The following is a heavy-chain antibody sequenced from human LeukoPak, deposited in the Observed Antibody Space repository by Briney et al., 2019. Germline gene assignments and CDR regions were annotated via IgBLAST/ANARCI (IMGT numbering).Heavy chain of an antibody. CDR2: ISGSGGST. J-gene: IGHJ4*02. D-gene: IGHD3-10*01. CDR1: GFTFSSYA. CDR3: ARDPTLYYGSGSYSH. Sequence: SGGSLRLSCAASGFTFSSYAMSWVRQAPGKGLEWVSAISGSGGSTYYADSVKGRFTISRDNAKNSLYLQMNSLRAEDTAVYYCARDPTLYYGSGSYSHWGQGTLVTVSS. V-gene: IGHV3-23*01.